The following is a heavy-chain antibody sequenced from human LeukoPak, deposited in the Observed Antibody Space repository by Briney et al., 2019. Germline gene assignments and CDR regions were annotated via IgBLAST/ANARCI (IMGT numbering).Heavy chain of an antibody. D-gene: IGHD2-2*01. Sequence: GASVKVSCKASGYTFTSYGISWVRQAPGQGLEWMGWISAYNGNTNYAQKLQGRVTMTTDTSTSTAYMELRSLRSDDTAVYYCARNVGYCSSTSCERGFLDYYYGMDVRGQGTTVTVSS. CDR1: GYTFTSYG. CDR2: ISAYNGNT. V-gene: IGHV1-18*01. J-gene: IGHJ6*02. CDR3: ARNVGYCSSTSCERGFLDYYYGMDV.